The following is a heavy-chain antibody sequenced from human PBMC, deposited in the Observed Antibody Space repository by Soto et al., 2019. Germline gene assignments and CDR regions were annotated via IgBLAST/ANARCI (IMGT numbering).Heavy chain of an antibody. Sequence: VSVKVSCKASGYDFTAYDINWVRQASGQGLEWMGWMNPINGATGSARRFQGRVSMTRNTATATAYLELTSLRSDDSAVYFCGRGPSPRAPAGGTPYYYAMDVWGQGTTVTVSS. CDR2: MNPINGAT. CDR1: GYDFTAYD. V-gene: IGHV1-8*02. J-gene: IGHJ6*02. D-gene: IGHD2-2*01. CDR3: GRGPSPRAPAGGTPYYYAMDV.